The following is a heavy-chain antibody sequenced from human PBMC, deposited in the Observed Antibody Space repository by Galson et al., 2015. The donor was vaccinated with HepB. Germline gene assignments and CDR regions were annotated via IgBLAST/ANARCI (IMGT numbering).Heavy chain of an antibody. J-gene: IGHJ6*03. CDR1: GFTFTNYW. Sequence: PLRLSCAASGFTFTNYWMHWVRQAPGKGLVWVSRINGDGSSTSYADSVKGRFTISRDNAKNTLYLQMNSLRAEDTAVYYCAREMRDIVYYYMNVWGKGTTVTVSS. CDR2: INGDGSST. V-gene: IGHV3-74*01. D-gene: IGHD2-15*01. CDR3: AREMRDIVYYYMNV.